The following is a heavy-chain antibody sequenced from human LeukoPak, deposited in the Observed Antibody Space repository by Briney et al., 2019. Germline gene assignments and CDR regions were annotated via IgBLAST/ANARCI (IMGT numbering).Heavy chain of an antibody. CDR2: ISGSGGST. CDR3: AKSGYSSSWSNAAVYNWFDP. D-gene: IGHD6-13*01. CDR1: GFTFSSYG. Sequence: GGSLRLSCAASGFTFSSYGLNWVRQAPGKGLEWVSVISGSGGSTYYADSVKGRFTISRDNSKNTLYLQMNSLRAEDTAVYYCAKSGYSSSWSNAAVYNWFDPWGQGTLVTVSS. V-gene: IGHV3-23*01. J-gene: IGHJ5*02.